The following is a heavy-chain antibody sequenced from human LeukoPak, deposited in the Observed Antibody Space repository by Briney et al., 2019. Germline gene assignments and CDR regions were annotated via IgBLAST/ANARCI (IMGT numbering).Heavy chain of an antibody. CDR1: GFTFGDYA. CDR3: TRDSVGYQLLLAPFDY. Sequence: PGGSLRLSCTASGFTFGDYAMSWVRQAPGKGLEWVGFIRSKAYGGTTKYAASVKGRFTISRDDPKSIAYLQMNSLKTEDTAVYYCTRDSVGYQLLLAPFDYWGQGTLVTVSS. CDR2: IRSKAYGGTT. V-gene: IGHV3-49*04. J-gene: IGHJ4*02. D-gene: IGHD2-2*01.